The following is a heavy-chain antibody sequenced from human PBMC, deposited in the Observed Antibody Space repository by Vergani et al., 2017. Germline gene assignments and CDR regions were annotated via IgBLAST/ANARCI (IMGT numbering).Heavy chain of an antibody. Sequence: QLQLRESGPGLVKPSETLSLTCTVSADSISKSDHFWGWIRQPPGKGLEWIGSLSYSGSTYYNPSLKSRLSMSIDVSKNQFSLMLRSVTAADTGVYFCARHIRATFSWYDLTRRFDPWGLGTQVTVSS. D-gene: IGHD6-13*01. CDR3: ARHIRATFSWYDLTRRFDP. CDR1: ADSISKSDHF. V-gene: IGHV4-39*01. CDR2: LSYSGST. J-gene: IGHJ5*02.